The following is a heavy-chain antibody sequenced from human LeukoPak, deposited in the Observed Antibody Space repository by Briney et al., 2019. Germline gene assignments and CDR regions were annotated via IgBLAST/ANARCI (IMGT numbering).Heavy chain of an antibody. D-gene: IGHD3-22*01. J-gene: IGHJ5*02. V-gene: IGHV2-5*01. CDR1: GFSLSTSGVG. CDR2: IYWNDDK. Sequence: SGPTLVKPTQTLTLTCTFSGFSLSTSGVGVGWIRQPPGKALEWLALIYWNDDKRYSPSLESRLTITKDTSKNQVVLTMTNMDPVDTATYYCARQYYDSSGYYRNWFDPWGQGTLVTVSS. CDR3: ARQYYDSSGYYRNWFDP.